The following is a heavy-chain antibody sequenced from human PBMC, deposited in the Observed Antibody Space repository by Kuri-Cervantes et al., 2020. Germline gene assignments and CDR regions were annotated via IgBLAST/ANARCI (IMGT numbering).Heavy chain of an antibody. J-gene: IGHJ3*02. Sequence: GESLKISCAASGFTFNIYGMHWVRQAPGKRLEWVSVISYDGSNKYYADSVKGRFSISRDNSKNTVYLQMNSLRAEDTAVYYCARDRSGCSSTSCYLDAFDIWGQGTMVTVSS. D-gene: IGHD2-2*01. CDR2: ISYDGSNK. V-gene: IGHV3-30*03. CDR3: ARDRSGCSSTSCYLDAFDI. CDR1: GFTFNIYG.